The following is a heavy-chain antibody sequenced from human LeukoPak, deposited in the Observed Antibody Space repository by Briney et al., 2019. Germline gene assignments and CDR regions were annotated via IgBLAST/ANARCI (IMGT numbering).Heavy chain of an antibody. Sequence: ASVKVSCKASGYTFTGYYMHWVRQAPGQGLEWMGWINPNSGGTNYAQKFQGRVTMIRDTSISTAYMELSRLRSDDTAVYYCARDPEYVAIYDYWGQGTLVTVSS. D-gene: IGHD2-21*01. CDR3: ARDPEYVAIYDY. CDR2: INPNSGGT. CDR1: GYTFTGYY. V-gene: IGHV1-2*02. J-gene: IGHJ4*02.